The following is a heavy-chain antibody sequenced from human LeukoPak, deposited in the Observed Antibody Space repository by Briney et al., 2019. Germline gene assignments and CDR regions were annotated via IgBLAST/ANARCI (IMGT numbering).Heavy chain of an antibody. CDR3: ARASAVAGTRHY. CDR2: ISSSSSYR. CDR1: GFTFSSYS. J-gene: IGHJ4*02. Sequence: GGSLRLSCAASGFTFSSYSMNWVRQAPGKGLEWVSSISSSSSYRYYADSVKGRFTISRDNAKNSLYLQMNRPRAEDTAVYYCARASAVAGTRHYWGQGTLVTVSS. D-gene: IGHD6-19*01. V-gene: IGHV3-21*01.